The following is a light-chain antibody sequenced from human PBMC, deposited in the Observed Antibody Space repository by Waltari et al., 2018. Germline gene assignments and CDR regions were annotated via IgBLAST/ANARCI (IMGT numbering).Light chain of an antibody. J-gene: IGKJ5*01. CDR2: DAS. CDR1: QDISNQ. CDR3: QETNTFPIT. V-gene: IGKV1D-12*01. Sequence: DIQMTQSPSSVSASVGDTVTITCRASQDISNQLTWYQQKPGKAPKFLIYDASTLEIGVPSRFSGSGSETDFTRTVRSLQPEDFATYYCQETNTFPITFGQGTRLEIK.